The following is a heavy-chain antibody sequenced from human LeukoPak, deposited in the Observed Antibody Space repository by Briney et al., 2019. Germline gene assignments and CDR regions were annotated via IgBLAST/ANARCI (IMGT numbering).Heavy chain of an antibody. D-gene: IGHD3-10*01. Sequence: GGSLRLSCAASGFTFSSYAMSWVRQAPGKGLEWVSAISGSGGSTYYADSVKGRFTISRDNSKNTLYLQMNSLRAEDTAVYYCAKGLWFGELSAYDYWGQGTLVTVSS. J-gene: IGHJ4*02. CDR2: ISGSGGST. V-gene: IGHV3-23*01. CDR3: AKGLWFGELSAYDY. CDR1: GFTFSSYA.